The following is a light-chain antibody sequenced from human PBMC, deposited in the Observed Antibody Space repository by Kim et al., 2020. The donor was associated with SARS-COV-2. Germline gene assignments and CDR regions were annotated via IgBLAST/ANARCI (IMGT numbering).Light chain of an antibody. J-gene: IGKJ5*01. V-gene: IGKV3-11*01. CDR2: DAS. Sequence: LSPGESATLSCRASQSVSSYLAWYQQKPGQAPRLLIYDASNKATGIPARFSGSGSGTDFTLTISSLEPEDFAVYYCQQRSNWPITFGQGTRLEIK. CDR1: QSVSSY. CDR3: QQRSNWPIT.